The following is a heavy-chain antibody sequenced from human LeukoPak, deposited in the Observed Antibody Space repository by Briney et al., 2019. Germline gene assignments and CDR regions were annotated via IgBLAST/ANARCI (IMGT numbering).Heavy chain of an antibody. V-gene: IGHV3-23*01. CDR1: GFTFSSYA. CDR3: AKSSNYDILTGYRYYFDY. Sequence: PGGSLRLSCAASGFTFSSYAMSWVRQAPGKGLEWVSVISGGGDTTYYADSVKGRFTISRDNSKNTLYLQMNSLRAEDTAVYYCAKSSNYDILTGYRYYFDYWGQGTLVTVSS. D-gene: IGHD3-9*01. CDR2: ISGGGDTT. J-gene: IGHJ4*02.